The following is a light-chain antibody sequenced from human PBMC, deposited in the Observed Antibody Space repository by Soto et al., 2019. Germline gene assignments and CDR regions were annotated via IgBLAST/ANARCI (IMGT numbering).Light chain of an antibody. CDR1: PSVSNY. CDR3: QQRNIWPPVT. J-gene: IGKJ5*01. Sequence: EIVLTQSPATLSLSPGERATLSCRASPSVSNYLAWYQQKPGQAPRLLIYGAFNRATGIPARFSGSGSGADFPLTISSLEPEDFAVYYCQQRNIWPPVTFGQGTRLAIK. V-gene: IGKV3-11*01. CDR2: GAF.